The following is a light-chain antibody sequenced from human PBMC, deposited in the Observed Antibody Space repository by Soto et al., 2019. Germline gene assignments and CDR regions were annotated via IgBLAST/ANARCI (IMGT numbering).Light chain of an antibody. V-gene: IGLV2-14*01. J-gene: IGLJ1*01. CDR2: EVT. Sequence: QSALAQPASVSGSPGQTITISCTGTSSDVGGYNAVSWYQHHPGKAPKLIIYEVTHRPAGVSGRFSASKSGNTASLTIPGLQAEDEADYYCNSFRVNRLYVFGTGTKLTVL. CDR3: NSFRVNRLYV. CDR1: SSDVGGYNA.